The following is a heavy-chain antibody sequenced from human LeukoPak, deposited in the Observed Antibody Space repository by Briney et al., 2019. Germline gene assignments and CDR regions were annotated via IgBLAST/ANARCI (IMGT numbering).Heavy chain of an antibody. J-gene: IGHJ4*02. D-gene: IGHD7-27*01. V-gene: IGHV1-46*01. CDR1: GYIFTSYY. CDR2: INPSSGST. CDR3: ARRAGDHYYFDY. Sequence: ASVKVSCKASGYIFTSYYMHWVRQAPGQGLEWMGIINPSSGSTSYAQKFQDRVKMTRDTSRSTVYMELSSLRSEDTAVYYCARRAGDHYYFDYWGQGTLVTVSS.